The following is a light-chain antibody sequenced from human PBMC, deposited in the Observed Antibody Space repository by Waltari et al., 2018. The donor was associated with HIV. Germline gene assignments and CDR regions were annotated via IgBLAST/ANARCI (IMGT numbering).Light chain of an antibody. Sequence: QSVLTQPPSASGTPGQRVAIACSGSRSNTGSTTLNWYQQLPGTAPKRRIYSNNQRPAGVPDRFSGSKSGTSVSLAISGLQSEDDTDYYCAAWDDSLNGWVFGGGTKLTVL. CDR3: AAWDDSLNGWV. CDR1: RSNTGSTT. J-gene: IGLJ3*02. V-gene: IGLV1-44*01. CDR2: SNN.